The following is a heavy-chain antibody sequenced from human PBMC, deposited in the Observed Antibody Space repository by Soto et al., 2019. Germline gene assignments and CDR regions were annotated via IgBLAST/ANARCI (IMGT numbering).Heavy chain of an antibody. Sequence: QVQLVQSGPEVKKPGSSVKVSCKASGDTFSTYLMSWVRQAPGQGLEWMGGIILFYGTPNYAQKFLGRVTTTADESTRTTYMEGSSLRSEDTALYYCARSKVVAPSDSYYYAMDAWGQGTTVTVSS. CDR2: IILFYGTP. CDR1: GDTFSTYL. J-gene: IGHJ6*02. D-gene: IGHD2-15*01. V-gene: IGHV1-69*12. CDR3: ARSKVVAPSDSYYYAMDA.